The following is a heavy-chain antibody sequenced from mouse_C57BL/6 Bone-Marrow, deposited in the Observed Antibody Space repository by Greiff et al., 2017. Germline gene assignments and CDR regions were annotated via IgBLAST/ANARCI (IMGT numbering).Heavy chain of an antibody. CDR2: ISSGSSTI. CDR3: ARQNYDYAFYYAMDY. Sequence: DVKLVESGGGLVKPGGSLKLSCAASGFTFSDYGMHWVRQAPEKGLEWVAYISSGSSTIYYADTVKGRFTISRDNAKNTLFLQMTSLRSEDTAMYYCARQNYDYAFYYAMDYWGQGTSVTVSS. V-gene: IGHV5-17*01. D-gene: IGHD2-4*01. J-gene: IGHJ4*01. CDR1: GFTFSDYG.